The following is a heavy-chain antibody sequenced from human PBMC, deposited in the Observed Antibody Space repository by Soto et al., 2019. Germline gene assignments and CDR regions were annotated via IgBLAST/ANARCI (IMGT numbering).Heavy chain of an antibody. CDR3: ANDYYDSSGYYFDAFDI. D-gene: IGHD3-22*01. Sequence: GSLRLSCAASGFTFSSYAMSWVRQAPGKGLEWVSAISGSGGSTYNADSVKGRFTISRDNSKNTLYLQMNSLRAEDTAVYYCANDYYDSSGYYFDAFDIWGQGTMVTVSS. V-gene: IGHV3-23*01. J-gene: IGHJ3*02. CDR2: ISGSGGST. CDR1: GFTFSSYA.